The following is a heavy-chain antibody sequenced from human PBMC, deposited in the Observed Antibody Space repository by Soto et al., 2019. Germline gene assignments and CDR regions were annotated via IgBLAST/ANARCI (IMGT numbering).Heavy chain of an antibody. CDR1: GDSVSSNSAG. D-gene: IGHD1-26*01. J-gene: IGHJ4*01. CDR3: ARGEQYSGRIFDY. V-gene: IGHV6-1*01. Sequence: PSQTLSLTCAITGDSVSSNSAGWSWVRQSPSRGLERLGRTYYRSKWYYEYAVSVRGRITINPDTSKNQYSLQLNSVTPEDTAVYCCARGEQYSGRIFDYWGQGTLVTVSS. CDR2: TYYRSKWYY.